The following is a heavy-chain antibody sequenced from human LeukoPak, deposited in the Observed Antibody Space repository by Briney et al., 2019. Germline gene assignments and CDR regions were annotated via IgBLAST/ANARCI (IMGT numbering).Heavy chain of an antibody. J-gene: IGHJ4*02. CDR1: GYSFTSYW. Sequence: GESLKISCKGSGYSFTSYWISWVRQMPGEGLEWMGRIDPSDSYTNYSPSFQGHVTISADKSISTAYLQWSSLKASDTAMYYCASLYPYSSSWYDYWGQGTLVTVSS. V-gene: IGHV5-10-1*01. CDR2: IDPSDSYT. CDR3: ASLYPYSSSWYDY. D-gene: IGHD6-13*01.